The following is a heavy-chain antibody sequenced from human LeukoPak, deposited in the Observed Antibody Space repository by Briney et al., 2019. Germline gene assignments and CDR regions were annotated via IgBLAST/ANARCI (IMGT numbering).Heavy chain of an antibody. Sequence: ASVKVSCKASGYSFSGYGITWVRQAPGQGLEWMGWISPYNGNTNYAQKLQGRLTMTTDTSTTTADMELRSLRSDDTAVYYCARDRNTYGYPDLGYWGQGSLVTVSP. D-gene: IGHD5-18*01. J-gene: IGHJ4*02. CDR2: ISPYNGNT. V-gene: IGHV1-18*01. CDR3: ARDRNTYGYPDLGY. CDR1: GYSFSGYG.